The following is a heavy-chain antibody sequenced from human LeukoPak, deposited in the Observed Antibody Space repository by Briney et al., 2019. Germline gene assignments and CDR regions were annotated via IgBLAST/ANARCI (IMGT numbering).Heavy chain of an antibody. CDR3: ARGLQLRSDY. CDR1: GGSFSGYY. CDR2: INHSGST. Sequence: PSETLSLTCAVYGGSFSGYYWSWIRQPPGKGLEWIGEINHSGSTNYNLSLKSRVTISVDTSKNQFSLKLSSVTAADTAVYYCARGLQLRSDYWGQGTLVTVSS. J-gene: IGHJ4*02. D-gene: IGHD1-1*01. V-gene: IGHV4-34*01.